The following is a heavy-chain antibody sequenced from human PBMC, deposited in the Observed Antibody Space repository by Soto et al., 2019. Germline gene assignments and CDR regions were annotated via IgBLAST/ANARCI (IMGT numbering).Heavy chain of an antibody. Sequence: SETLSLTCTVSGGSISSGDYYWSWIRQPPGKGLEWIGYIYYSGSTYYNPSLKSRVTISVDTSKNQFSLKLSSVTAADTAVCYCARDSAAGWFDPWGQGTLVTVSS. CDR3: ARDSAAGWFDP. J-gene: IGHJ5*02. CDR2: IYYSGST. V-gene: IGHV4-30-4*01. CDR1: GGSISSGDYY. D-gene: IGHD3-10*01.